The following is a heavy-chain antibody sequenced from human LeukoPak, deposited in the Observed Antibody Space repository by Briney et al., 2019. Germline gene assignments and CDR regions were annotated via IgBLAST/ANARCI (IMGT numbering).Heavy chain of an antibody. CDR3: ARAYDIVGATELDY. J-gene: IGHJ4*02. CDR2: IWYDGSNK. D-gene: IGHD1-26*01. V-gene: IGHV3-33*01. CDR1: GFTFSSYG. Sequence: GGSLRLSCAASGFTFSSYGMHWVRQAPGKGLEWVAVIWYDGSNKYYADSVKGRFTISRDNSKNTLYLQMNSLRAEDTAVYYCARAYDIVGATELDYWGQGTLVTVSS.